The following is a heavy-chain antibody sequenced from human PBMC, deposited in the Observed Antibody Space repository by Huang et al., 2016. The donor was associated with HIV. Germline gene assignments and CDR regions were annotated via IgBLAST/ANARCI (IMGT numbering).Heavy chain of an antibody. V-gene: IGHV1-18*01. J-gene: IGHJ6*03. D-gene: IGHD5-18*01. Sequence: QVQLVQSGAEVKKPGASVKVSCKASGYTCSSFGISWVRQAPGQGLEGVGWSSVYKVNTKVAQKFQGRLTMTTDTATSTGYMELRSLRSDDTAVYYCARGGGIQLWLLGYYYMDVWGNGTTVTVSS. CDR2: SSVYKVNT. CDR1: GYTCSSFG. CDR3: ARGGGIQLWLLGYYYMDV.